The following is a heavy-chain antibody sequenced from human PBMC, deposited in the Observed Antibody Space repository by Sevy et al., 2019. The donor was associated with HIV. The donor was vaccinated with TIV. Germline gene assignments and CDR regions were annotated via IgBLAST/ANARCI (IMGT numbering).Heavy chain of an antibody. J-gene: IGHJ4*02. Sequence: SETLSLTCTVSGGSITTYYWSWIRQPPGKGLEWIGYIHYSGRTNYNPSLKSRLTISVDTSKNQFSLKLTSVTDADTAVYYCAGGATGAFDYWGQGTLVTVSS. CDR2: IHYSGRT. D-gene: IGHD5-12*01. CDR3: AGGATGAFDY. V-gene: IGHV4-59*01. CDR1: GGSITTYY.